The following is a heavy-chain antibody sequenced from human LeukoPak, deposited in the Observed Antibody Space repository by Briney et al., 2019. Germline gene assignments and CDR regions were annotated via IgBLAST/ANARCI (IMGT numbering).Heavy chain of an antibody. CDR1: GFTFEASA. J-gene: IGHJ3*02. CDR3: AKDWRDYGDFHAFDM. V-gene: IGHV3-23*01. CDR2: ITGGGEST. Sequence: GGSLRLSCAASGFTFEASAMSWVRQAPGKGLEWVAVITGGGESTYYADSVKGRFTSSRDNSKNTLYLQMNSLRAEDTAMYYCAKDWRDYGDFHAFDMWGQGTMVTVSS. D-gene: IGHD4-17*01.